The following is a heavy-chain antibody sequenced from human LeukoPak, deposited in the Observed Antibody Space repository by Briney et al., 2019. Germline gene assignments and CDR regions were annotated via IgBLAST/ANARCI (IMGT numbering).Heavy chain of an antibody. V-gene: IGHV4-59*01. D-gene: IGHD4-17*01. CDR1: GCSISSYY. CDR2: IYYSVST. Sequence: SETLSLTCTVSGCSISSYYWSWIRQPPGKGLEWIGYIYYSVSTNYNPSLKSRVTISVDTSKNQFSKKMSSVTAADTAVYYCARDDYGDDDDAFDIWGQGTMVTVSS. CDR3: ARDDYGDDDDAFDI. J-gene: IGHJ3*02.